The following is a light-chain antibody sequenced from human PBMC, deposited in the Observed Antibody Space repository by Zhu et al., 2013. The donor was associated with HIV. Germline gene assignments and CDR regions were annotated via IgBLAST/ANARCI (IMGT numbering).Light chain of an antibody. V-gene: IGLV3-1*01. CDR3: QAWDSSTVV. Sequence: SYELTQPPSVSVSPGQTASITCSGDKLGDKYACWYQQKPGQSPVLVIYQDSKRPSGIPERFSGSNSGNTATLTISGTQAMDEADYYCQAWDSSTVVFGRR. J-gene: IGLJ2*01. CDR1: KLGDKY. CDR2: QDS.